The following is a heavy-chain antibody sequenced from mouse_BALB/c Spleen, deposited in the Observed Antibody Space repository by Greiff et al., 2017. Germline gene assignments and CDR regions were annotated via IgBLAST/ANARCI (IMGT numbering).Heavy chain of an antibody. CDR1: GYTFTSYD. CDR2: IFPGDGST. V-gene: IGHV1-85*01. CDR3: ARDYGSSHAWFAY. J-gene: IGHJ3*01. Sequence: QVQLQQSGAELVKPGASVKLSCKASGYTFTSYDINWVRQRPEQGLEWLGWIFPGDGSTKYNEKFKGKATLTTDKSSSTAYMQLSRLTSEDSAVYFCARDYGSSHAWFAYWGQGTLVTVSA. D-gene: IGHD1-1*01.